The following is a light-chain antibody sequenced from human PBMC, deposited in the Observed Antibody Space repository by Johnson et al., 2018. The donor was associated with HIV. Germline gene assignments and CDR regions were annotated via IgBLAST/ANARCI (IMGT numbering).Light chain of an antibody. V-gene: IGLV1-51*02. CDR2: ENN. J-gene: IGLJ1*01. CDR3: GTWDSSLSAYA. Sequence: QSVLTQPPSVSAAPGQKVTISCSGSSSNIGNNYVSWYQQFPGTAPKLLIYENNKRPSGIPDRFSGSKSGTSATLGITGLQTGDEADYYCGTWDSSLSAYAFGTGTQVTVL. CDR1: SSNIGNNY.